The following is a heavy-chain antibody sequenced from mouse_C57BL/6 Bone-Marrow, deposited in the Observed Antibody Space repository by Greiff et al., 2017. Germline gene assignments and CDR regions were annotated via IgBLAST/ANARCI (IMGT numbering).Heavy chain of an antibody. CDR2: FHPYNDDT. V-gene: IGHV1-47*01. CDR1: GYTFTTYP. CDR3: ARRDSNFAWFAY. J-gene: IGHJ3*01. D-gene: IGHD2-5*01. Sequence: QVQLKESGAELVKPGASVKMSCKASGYTFTTYPIEWMKQNHGKSLEWIGNFHPYNDDTKYNEKFKGKATLTVEKSPSTVKLELSRLTSDDSAVYYCARRDSNFAWFAYWGQGTLVTVSA.